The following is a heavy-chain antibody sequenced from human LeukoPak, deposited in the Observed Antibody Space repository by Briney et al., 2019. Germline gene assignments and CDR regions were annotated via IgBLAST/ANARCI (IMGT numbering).Heavy chain of an antibody. Sequence: ASVKVSCKASGYAFTGYYMHWVRQAPGQGLEWMGWISPNSGGTNYAQKFQGRVTMTRDTSISTAYMELSRLRSDDTAVYYCARSGDDSSGYYYILYYYYGMDVWGQGTTVTVSS. J-gene: IGHJ6*02. CDR2: ISPNSGGT. D-gene: IGHD3-22*01. V-gene: IGHV1-2*02. CDR3: ARSGDDSSGYYYILYYYYGMDV. CDR1: GYAFTGYY.